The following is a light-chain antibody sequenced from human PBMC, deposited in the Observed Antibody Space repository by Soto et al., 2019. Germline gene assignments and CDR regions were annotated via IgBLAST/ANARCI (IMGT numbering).Light chain of an antibody. CDR3: SSYTSSSTYVV. V-gene: IGLV2-14*01. J-gene: IGLJ2*01. CDR1: GSDVGGYNY. CDR2: DVS. Sequence: QSALTQPASVSGSPGQSITISCTGTGSDVGGYNYVSWYQQHPGKAPQLMIFDVSNRPSGVSNRFSGSKSGNTASLTISGLQAEDEADYYCSSYTSSSTYVVFGGGPKLTVL.